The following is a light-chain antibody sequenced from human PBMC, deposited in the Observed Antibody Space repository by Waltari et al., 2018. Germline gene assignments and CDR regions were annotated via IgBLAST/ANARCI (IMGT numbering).Light chain of an antibody. J-gene: IGLJ2*01. Sequence: QSALTQPPSASGSPGPSVTISCTGTSGDLGSYNPFPWYRQHPGRAPKLMSYEVTKRPSGVPDRFSGSRSGNTASLTVSGLQTEDEADYFCSSYADSNVLFGGGTKLTVL. CDR1: SGDLGSYNP. CDR3: SSYADSNVL. V-gene: IGLV2-8*01. CDR2: EVT.